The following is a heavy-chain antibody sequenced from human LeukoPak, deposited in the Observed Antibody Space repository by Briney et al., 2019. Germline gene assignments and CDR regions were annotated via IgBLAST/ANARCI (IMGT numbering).Heavy chain of an antibody. CDR3: ARGNADFDY. D-gene: IGHD2-8*01. CDR1: GLTFSSYS. Sequence: GGSLRLSCAVSGLTFSSYSMNWVRQAPGKGLEWVSSISSSSSYIYYADSVKGRFTISRDNAKNSLYLQMNRLRAEDTAVYYCARGNADFDYWGQGTLVTVSS. V-gene: IGHV3-21*01. CDR2: ISSSSSYI. J-gene: IGHJ4*02.